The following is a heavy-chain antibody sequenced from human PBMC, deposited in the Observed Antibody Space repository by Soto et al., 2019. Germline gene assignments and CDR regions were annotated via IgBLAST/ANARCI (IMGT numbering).Heavy chain of an antibody. CDR3: AGGTIIATPAPFDY. CDR2: FSGGGGST. V-gene: IGHV3-23*01. Sequence: EVQLLESGGGLVRPGGSLRLSCAASGFTFSSYAMSWVRQAPGKGLEWVSGFSGGGGSTYYAVSVRGRFTISRDNSKSTLYLQMNSLRAEDTAVYYCAGGTIIATPAPFDYWGQGTLVTVSS. J-gene: IGHJ4*02. CDR1: GFTFSSYA. D-gene: IGHD6-13*01.